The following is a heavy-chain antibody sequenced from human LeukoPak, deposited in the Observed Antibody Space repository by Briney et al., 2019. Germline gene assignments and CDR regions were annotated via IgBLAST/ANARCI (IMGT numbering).Heavy chain of an antibody. D-gene: IGHD2-21*01. CDR1: GVSINDYY. CDR2: ISHTEGT. J-gene: IGHJ1*01. CDR3: ARIRCGEIGSVCYNH. Sequence: PSETLSLTCGVFGVSINDYYWSWIRQSPGKGLEWIGEISHTEGTRYNPSLESRVTMSVGTSENQLSLKLIFVTAADTAVYYCARIRCGEIGSVCYNHWGLGTLVTVSS. V-gene: IGHV4-34*01.